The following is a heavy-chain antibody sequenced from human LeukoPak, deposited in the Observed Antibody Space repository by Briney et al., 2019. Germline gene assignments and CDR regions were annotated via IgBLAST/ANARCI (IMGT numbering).Heavy chain of an antibody. J-gene: IGHJ5*01. D-gene: IGHD3-10*01. CDR2: IFRTGST. Sequence: SETLSLTCTVSGGSIGSSSYYWGWIRQPPGKGLEWIGSIFRTGSTYYTASLKSRVSIAVDTSKNHFVLNLTSVTAADTAVYFCARRVGFYGSGSLNYFDPWGQGILVSVSS. V-gene: IGHV4-39*02. CDR1: GGSIGSSSYY. CDR3: ARRVGFYGSGSLNYFDP.